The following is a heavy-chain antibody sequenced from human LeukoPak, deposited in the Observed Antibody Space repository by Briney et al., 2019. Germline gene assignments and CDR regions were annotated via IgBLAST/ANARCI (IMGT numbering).Heavy chain of an antibody. J-gene: IGHJ4*02. Sequence: SETLSLTCAVSGGSISSSNWWSWVRQPPGKGLEWIGEIYHSGSTNYNPSLKSRVTISVDTSKNQFSLKLSSVTAADTAVYYCARADGSRGPVDYWGQGTLVTVSS. CDR2: IYHSGST. CDR3: ARADGSRGPVDY. V-gene: IGHV4-4*02. CDR1: GGSISSSNW. D-gene: IGHD1-26*01.